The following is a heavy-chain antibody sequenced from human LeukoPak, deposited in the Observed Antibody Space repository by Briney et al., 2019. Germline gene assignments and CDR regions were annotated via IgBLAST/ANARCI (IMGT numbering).Heavy chain of an antibody. CDR2: VNHSGST. D-gene: IGHD3-10*01. V-gene: IGHV4-34*01. CDR3: ARAPYYYGSGSHYP. J-gene: IGHJ5*02. CDR1: GGSFSGYY. Sequence: SETLSHTCAVYGGSFSGYYWSWIRQPPGKGLEWIGEVNHSGSTNYNPSLKSRVTISVDTSKNQFSLKLSSVTAADTAVYYCARAPYYYGSGSHYPWGQGTLVTVSS.